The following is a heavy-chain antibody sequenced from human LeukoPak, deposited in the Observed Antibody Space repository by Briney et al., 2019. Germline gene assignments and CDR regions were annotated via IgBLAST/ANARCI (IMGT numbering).Heavy chain of an antibody. D-gene: IGHD4-11*01. Sequence: PSETLSLTCAVYGGSFSGYYWSWIRQPPGKGLEWIGEINHSGSSNYNPSLKSRVTISVDTSKKQFSLKLSSVTAADTAMYYCARDRSNDAFDIWGRGTMVTVSS. J-gene: IGHJ3*02. V-gene: IGHV4-34*01. CDR2: INHSGSS. CDR1: GGSFSGYY. CDR3: ARDRSNDAFDI.